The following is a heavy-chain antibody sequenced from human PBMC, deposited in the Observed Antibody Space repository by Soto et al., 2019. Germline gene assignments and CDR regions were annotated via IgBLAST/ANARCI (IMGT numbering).Heavy chain of an antibody. V-gene: IGHV3-48*01. CDR3: ARAPRRVAALRFKSYYMDV. D-gene: IGHD6-6*01. J-gene: IGHJ6*03. CDR2: ISSSSSTI. Sequence: EVQLVESGGGLVQPGGSLRLSCAASGFTFSSYSMNWVRQAPGKGLEWVSYISSSSSTIYYADSVKGRFTISRDNAKNSLYLQMNSLRAEDTAVYYCARAPRRVAALRFKSYYMDVWGKGTTVTVSS. CDR1: GFTFSSYS.